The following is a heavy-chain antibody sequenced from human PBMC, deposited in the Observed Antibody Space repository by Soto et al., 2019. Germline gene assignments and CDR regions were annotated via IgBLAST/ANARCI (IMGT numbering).Heavy chain of an antibody. CDR1: GFTFSSYS. Sequence: EVQLLESGGTLVQPGGSLRLSCAASGFTFSSYSMSWVRQAPGKGLEWVSGISGSGAGTYYADSVQGRFTISRDNSEKKVYLQMNGLRAEDTAVYYCANARYCYGGSCYGLPYYYGMDVWGQGTTVTVSS. D-gene: IGHD2-15*01. J-gene: IGHJ6*02. CDR3: ANARYCYGGSCYGLPYYYGMDV. CDR2: ISGSGAGT. V-gene: IGHV3-23*01.